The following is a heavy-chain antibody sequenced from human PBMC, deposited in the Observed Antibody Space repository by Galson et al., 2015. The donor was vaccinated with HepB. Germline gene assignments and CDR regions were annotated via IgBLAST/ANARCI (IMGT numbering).Heavy chain of an antibody. V-gene: IGHV1-18*01. D-gene: IGHD1-7*01. CDR3: ARDSRLELRLNNYFSYGMDV. J-gene: IGHJ6*02. CDR1: GYSFSNYG. Sequence: SVKVSCKASGYSFSNYGLSWLRQAPGPGLEWLGWFSGYDHSTNYAQKFQGRVTMTADASTGTAYLELRNLRSDDTAVYFCARDSRLELRLNNYFSYGMDVWGQGSAVTVSS. CDR2: FSGYDHST.